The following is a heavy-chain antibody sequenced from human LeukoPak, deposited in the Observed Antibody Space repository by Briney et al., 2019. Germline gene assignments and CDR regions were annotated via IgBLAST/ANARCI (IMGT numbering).Heavy chain of an antibody. D-gene: IGHD3-9*01. CDR2: IRSKANNYAT. J-gene: IGHJ5*02. V-gene: IGHV3-73*01. CDR1: GFTFSGSA. CDR3: ARALQLGDILTGYYWFDP. Sequence: PGGSLRLSCAASGFTFSGSAMHWVRQTSGKGLEWVGRIRSKANNYATAYGASVKGRFTISRDDSKNTAYLQMNSLKTEDTAVYYCARALQLGDILTGYYWFDPWGQGTLVTVSS.